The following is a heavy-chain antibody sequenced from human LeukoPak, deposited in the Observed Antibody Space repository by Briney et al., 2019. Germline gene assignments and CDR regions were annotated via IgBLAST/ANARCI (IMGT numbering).Heavy chain of an antibody. D-gene: IGHD4-11*01. CDR1: GFTFSPYW. J-gene: IGHJ4*02. CDR2: IKQDGTEK. V-gene: IGHV3-7*01. Sequence: GGSLRLSCAASGFTFSPYWMSWVRQAPGKGLEWVANIKQDGTEKYYVDSVRGRFTISRDNAKNSLYLQMNSLRDEDTAVYYCARDGYGGSNYGGAFDYWGQGTLVTVSS. CDR3: ARDGYGGSNYGGAFDY.